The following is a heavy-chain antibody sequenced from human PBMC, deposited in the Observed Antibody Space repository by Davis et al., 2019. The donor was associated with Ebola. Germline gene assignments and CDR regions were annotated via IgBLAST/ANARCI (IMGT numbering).Heavy chain of an antibody. CDR3: ASLYCSGGSCHGGMDV. V-gene: IGHV4-30-4*01. D-gene: IGHD2-15*01. CDR2: IYYSGST. CDR1: GGSISSGDYY. Sequence: MPSETLSLTCTVSGGSISSGDYYWSWIRQPPGKGLEWIGYIYYSGSTYYNPSLKSRVTISVDTSKNQFSLKLSSVTAADTAVYYCASLYCSGGSCHGGMDVWGQGTTVTVSS. J-gene: IGHJ6*02.